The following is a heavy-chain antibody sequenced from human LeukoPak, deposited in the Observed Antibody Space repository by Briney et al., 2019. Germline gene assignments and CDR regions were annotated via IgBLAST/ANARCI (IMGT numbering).Heavy chain of an antibody. J-gene: IGHJ4*02. Sequence: ASVKVSCNASGYTFTGYGISWVRQATGQGLEWMGWISAYNGNTNYAQKLQGRVTMTTDTSTSTAYMELRSLRSDDTAVYYCARDEYYDILTGYYAPGSFDYWGQGTLVTVSS. D-gene: IGHD3-9*01. CDR1: GYTFTGYG. CDR2: ISAYNGNT. V-gene: IGHV1-18*01. CDR3: ARDEYYDILTGYYAPGSFDY.